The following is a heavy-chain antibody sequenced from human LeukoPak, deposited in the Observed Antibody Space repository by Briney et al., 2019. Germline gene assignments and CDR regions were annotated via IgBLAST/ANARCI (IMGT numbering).Heavy chain of an antibody. J-gene: IGHJ4*02. D-gene: IGHD6-13*01. V-gene: IGHV3-21*01. CDR2: ISSSSSYI. CDR1: GFTVSSNY. CDR3: ARDRIAAAGTDIDY. Sequence: GGSLRLSCAASGFTVSSNYMSWVRQAPGKGLEWVSSISSSSSYIYYADSVKGRFTISRDNAKNSLYLQMNSLRAEDTAVYYCARDRIAAAGTDIDYWGQGTLVTVSS.